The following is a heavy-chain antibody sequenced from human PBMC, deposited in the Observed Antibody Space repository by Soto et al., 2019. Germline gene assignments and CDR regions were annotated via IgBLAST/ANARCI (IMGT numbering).Heavy chain of an antibody. CDR3: ARIFDASIPLNWYFAL. J-gene: IGHJ2*01. CDR1: GYTFTSYG. V-gene: IGHV1-18*01. Sequence: QVQLVQSGAEVKKPVASVKVSCKASGYTFTSYGISWVRQARGQGLEWMGWISAYNGNTNYAQKIQGRVTMSTVTPTSTADMELRSLRSDDTAVYYCARIFDASIPLNWYFALWGRGTLVPVSS. CDR2: ISAYNGNT. D-gene: IGHD2-2*01.